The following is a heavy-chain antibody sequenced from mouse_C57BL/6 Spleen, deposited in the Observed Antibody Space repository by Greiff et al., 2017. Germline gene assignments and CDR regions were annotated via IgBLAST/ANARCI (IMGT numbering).Heavy chain of an antibody. CDR1: GFTFSSYT. D-gene: IGHD2-4*01. J-gene: IGHJ2*01. CDR3: ARRGYDYGGGVFDY. V-gene: IGHV5-9*01. CDR2: IGGGGGNT. Sequence: EVKLMESGGGLVKPGGSLKLSCAASGFTFSSYTMSCVRQTPEKRLEWVATIGGGGGNTYYPDSVKGRFPISRDNAKNTLYVEMSSLRSEDTALYYWARRGYDYGGGVFDYWGQGTTLTVSS.